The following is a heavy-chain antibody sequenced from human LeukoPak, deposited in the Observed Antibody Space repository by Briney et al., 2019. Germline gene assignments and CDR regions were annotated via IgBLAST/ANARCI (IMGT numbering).Heavy chain of an antibody. D-gene: IGHD1/OR15-1a*01. CDR3: ARDRHWTNDWVFDS. J-gene: IGHJ4*02. V-gene: IGHV4-59*01. CDR1: GPSIGTYN. Sequence: SETLSLTCTVSGPSIGTYNWSWIRQPPGKGLEWIGIIYYNGYTDYKPSLKSRFTISIHTSKNQFSLNLSSVTAADTAVYYCARDRHWTNDWVFDSWGQGTLVTVSS. CDR2: IYYNGYT.